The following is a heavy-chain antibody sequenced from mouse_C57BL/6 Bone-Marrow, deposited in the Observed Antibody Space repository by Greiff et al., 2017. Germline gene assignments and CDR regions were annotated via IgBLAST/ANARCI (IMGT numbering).Heavy chain of an antibody. CDR2: ISYDGSN. D-gene: IGHD2-4*01. J-gene: IGHJ4*01. CDR1: GYSITSGYY. CDR3: ARDDYDGYAMDY. Sequence: EVKLMESGPGLVKPSQSLSLTCSVTGYSITSGYYWNWIRQFPGNKLEWMGYISYDGSNNYNPSLNNRISITRDTSKNQFFLHLNTVTTEDTATYDGARDDYDGYAMDYWGQGTSVTVSS. V-gene: IGHV3-6*01.